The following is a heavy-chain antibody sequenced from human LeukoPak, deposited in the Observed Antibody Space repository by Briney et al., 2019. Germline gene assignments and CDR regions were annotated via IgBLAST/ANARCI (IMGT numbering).Heavy chain of an antibody. J-gene: IGHJ5*02. CDR2: IHPNSGGT. V-gene: IGHV1-2*06. CDR3: TRETLNWFDP. Sequence: ASVKVSCKASGYTFTSYDINWVRQATGQGLEWMGRIHPNSGGTKYAQKFQGRVTMTRDTSIATAYMELSRLRSDDTAVYYCTRETLNWFDPWGQGTLVTVSS. CDR1: GYTFTSYD.